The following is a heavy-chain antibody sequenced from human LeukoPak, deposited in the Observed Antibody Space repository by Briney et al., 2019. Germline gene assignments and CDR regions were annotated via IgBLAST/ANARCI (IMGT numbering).Heavy chain of an antibody. V-gene: IGHV3-48*03. Sequence: PGGSLRLSCAASGFSFNNSEMYWVRQAPGKGLEWVSYISSTGYTIYYADSVKGRFSISRDNAKNSLYLQMNTLRDGDTAVYYCARERDDYGDAHWFDPWGQGTLVTVSS. CDR2: ISSTGYTI. J-gene: IGHJ5*02. CDR3: ARERDDYGDAHWFDP. CDR1: GFSFNNSE. D-gene: IGHD4-17*01.